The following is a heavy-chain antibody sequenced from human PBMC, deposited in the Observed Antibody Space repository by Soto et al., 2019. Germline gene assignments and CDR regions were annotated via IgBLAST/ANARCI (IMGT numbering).Heavy chain of an antibody. V-gene: IGHV4-59*01. CDR1: GASISSDY. J-gene: IGHJ4*01. D-gene: IGHD3-10*01. CDR3: ESSRGSYFDC. Sequence: SETLSLTCTVSGASISSDYWSWIRQPPGKGLERIGYIYYSGSTNYNPSLKSRVTISLDTTKNQFSLTLSSVTAADTPVYYSESSRGSYFDCWHHAPLVSV. CDR2: IYYSGST.